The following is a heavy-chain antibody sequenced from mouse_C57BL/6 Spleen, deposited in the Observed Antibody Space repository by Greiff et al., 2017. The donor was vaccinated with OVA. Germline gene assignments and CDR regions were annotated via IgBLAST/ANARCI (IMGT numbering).Heavy chain of an antibody. CDR1: GYAFSSYW. V-gene: IGHV1-80*01. D-gene: IGHD2-3*01. CDR2: IYPGDGDT. J-gene: IGHJ3*01. CDR3: ARYSLYDGYSFAY. Sequence: QVQLQQSGAELVKPGASVKISCKASGYAFSSYWMNWVKQRPGKGLEWIGQIYPGDGDTNYNGKFKGKATLTADKSSSTAYMQLSSLTSEDSAVYFCARYSLYDGYSFAYWGQGTLVTVSA.